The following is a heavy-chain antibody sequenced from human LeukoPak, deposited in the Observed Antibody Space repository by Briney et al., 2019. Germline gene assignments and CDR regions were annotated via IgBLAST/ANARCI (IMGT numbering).Heavy chain of an antibody. D-gene: IGHD3-10*01. CDR2: IVVGSGNT. Sequence: SVKVSCKASGFTFTSSAMQWVRQARGQRLEWIGWIVVGSGNTNYAQKFQERVTITRDMSTSTAYMELSSLRSEDTAVYYCAADDYYGSGTVGYWGQGTLVTVSS. CDR3: AADDYYGSGTVGY. V-gene: IGHV1-58*02. J-gene: IGHJ4*02. CDR1: GFTFTSSA.